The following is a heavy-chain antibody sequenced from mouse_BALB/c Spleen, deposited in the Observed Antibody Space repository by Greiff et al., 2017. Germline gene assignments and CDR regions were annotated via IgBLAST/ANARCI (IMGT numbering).Heavy chain of an antibody. J-gene: IGHJ4*01. CDR1: GFAFSSYD. Sequence: EVKLMESGGGLVKPGGSLKLSCAASGFAFSSYDMSWVRQTPEKRLEWVAYISSGGGSTYYPDTVKGRFTISRDNAKNTLYLQMSSLKSEDTAMYYCARHDDGYYAYAMDYWGQGTSVTVSS. CDR3: ARHDDGYYAYAMDY. D-gene: IGHD2-3*01. V-gene: IGHV5-12-1*01. CDR2: ISSGGGST.